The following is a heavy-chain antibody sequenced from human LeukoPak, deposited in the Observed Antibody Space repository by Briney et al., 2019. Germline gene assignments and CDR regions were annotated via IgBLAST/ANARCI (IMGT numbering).Heavy chain of an antibody. J-gene: IGHJ6*02. CDR3: ARGVFGYGYSYGLDYYYYGMDV. Sequence: SEALSLTCTVSGGSIRSSYYYWGWIRQPPGKGLEWIGSIYDSGSTYYNPSLKSRVTISVDTSKNQFSLKLSSVTAADTAVYYCARGVFGYGYSYGLDYYYYGMDVWGQGTTVTVSS. V-gene: IGHV4-39*07. CDR1: GGSIRSSYYY. CDR2: IYDSGST. D-gene: IGHD5-18*01.